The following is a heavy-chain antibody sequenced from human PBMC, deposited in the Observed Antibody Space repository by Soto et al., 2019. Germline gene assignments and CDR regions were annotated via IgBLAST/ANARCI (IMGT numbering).Heavy chain of an antibody. Sequence: PGGSLRLSCAASGFIFSSYAMSWVRQAPGKGLEWVSFFFFSGVCFYYADPFKGRFTFSRNNSKNTFYLKLNSLRAEDTALYYCAKEKISTSCCNWFDPWGQGTLVTVS. CDR3: AKEKISTSCCNWFDP. J-gene: IGHJ5*02. D-gene: IGHD2-2*01. V-gene: IGHV3-23*01. CDR2: FFFSGVCF. CDR1: GFIFSSYA.